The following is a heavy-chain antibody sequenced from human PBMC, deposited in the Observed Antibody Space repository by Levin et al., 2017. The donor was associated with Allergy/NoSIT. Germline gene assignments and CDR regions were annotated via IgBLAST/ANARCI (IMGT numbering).Heavy chain of an antibody. D-gene: IGHD2/OR15-2a*01. CDR3: ARVAPYGNILDY. Sequence: SETLSLTCTVSGGSISSGDYYWSWIRQPPGKGLEWIGYIYYSGSTYYNPSLKSRVTISVDTSKNQFSLKLSSVTAADTAVYYCARVAPYGNILDYWGQGTLVTVSS. J-gene: IGHJ4*02. CDR1: GGSISSGDYY. V-gene: IGHV4-30-4*01. CDR2: IYYSGST.